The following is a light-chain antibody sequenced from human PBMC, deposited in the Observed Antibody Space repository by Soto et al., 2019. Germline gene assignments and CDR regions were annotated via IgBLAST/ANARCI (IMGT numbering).Light chain of an antibody. CDR1: QTVSSNY. V-gene: IGKV3-20*01. Sequence: EIVLTQSPGTLSLSPGERATLSCRASQTVSSNYLAWYQQKPGQAPRLLIYGASSRASGIPDRFSGSGSGTDFTLPISRLGPEDFAVFYCQRYGNSPLTFGGGTKVEIK. CDR2: GAS. CDR3: QRYGNSPLT. J-gene: IGKJ4*01.